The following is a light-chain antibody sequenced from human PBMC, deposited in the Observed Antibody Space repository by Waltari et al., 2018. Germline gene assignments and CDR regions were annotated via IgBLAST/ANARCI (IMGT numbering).Light chain of an antibody. J-gene: IGKJ1*01. CDR1: QSISTF. CDR3: HQYHTYLWT. V-gene: IGKV1-5*01. CDR2: GAS. Sequence: DIQMTQSPSTLSAFVGDRVTITCRASQSISTFLAWYQLKPGKAPKLLIYGASTLDGGVPSRFSGSGSGAEFTLTISSLQPDDVATYHCHQYHTYLWTFGQGTKVEIK.